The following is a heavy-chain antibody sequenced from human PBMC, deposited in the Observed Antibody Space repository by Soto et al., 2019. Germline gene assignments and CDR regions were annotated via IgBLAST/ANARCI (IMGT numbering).Heavy chain of an antibody. V-gene: IGHV1-69*01. J-gene: IGHJ6*02. Sequence: QVQLVQSGAEVKKPGSSVKVSCKASGGTFSSYAISWVRQAPGQGLEWMGGIIPIFGTANYAQKFQGRVTITADESTSTAYRELSSLRSEDTAVYYCARERVTIFGVVIMSSGMDVWGQGTTVTVSS. D-gene: IGHD3-3*01. CDR3: ARERVTIFGVVIMSSGMDV. CDR1: GGTFSSYA. CDR2: IIPIFGTA.